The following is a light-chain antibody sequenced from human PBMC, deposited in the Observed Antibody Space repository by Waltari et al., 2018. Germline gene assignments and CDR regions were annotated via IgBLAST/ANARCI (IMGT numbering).Light chain of an antibody. CDR3: NSRDSSGNVV. CDR2: GEN. Sequence: SSELTQDPAVSVALGQTVRITCQGDRLRDYYASWYQQKAGQAPVLVIHGENNRPSGIPDRFSGSSSGNTASLTITGAQAGDEADYYCNSRDSSGNVVFGAETKLTVL. V-gene: IGLV3-19*01. CDR1: RLRDYY. J-gene: IGLJ2*01.